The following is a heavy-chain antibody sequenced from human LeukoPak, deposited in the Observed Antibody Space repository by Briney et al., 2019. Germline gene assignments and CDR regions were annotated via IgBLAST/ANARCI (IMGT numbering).Heavy chain of an antibody. Sequence: PGGSLRLSCAASGFTFSSYGMHWIRQAPGKGLEWVGLVSSDVSNKYYADSVKGRFTISRDNSKNTLDLQMNSLRTEDTAVYYCAKDEYNSGYDYWGQGTQVTVSS. J-gene: IGHJ4*02. V-gene: IGHV3-30*18. CDR1: GFTFSSYG. CDR2: VSSDVSNK. CDR3: AKDEYNSGYDY. D-gene: IGHD3-10*01.